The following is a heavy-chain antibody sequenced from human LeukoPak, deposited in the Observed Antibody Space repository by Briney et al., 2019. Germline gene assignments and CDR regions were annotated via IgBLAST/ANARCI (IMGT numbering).Heavy chain of an antibody. Sequence: ASVKGSCEASGYTFSNYYMRWVRQAPGQGLEWMGVINPSGGSTSYAQKFQGRVTRTRDTSTSTVYMELSSLRSEDTAVYYCAKGVVGDNSGRNWFDPWGQGTLVTVSS. CDR1: GYTFSNYY. V-gene: IGHV1-46*01. J-gene: IGHJ5*02. CDR3: AKGVVGDNSGRNWFDP. CDR2: INPSGGST. D-gene: IGHD4-23*01.